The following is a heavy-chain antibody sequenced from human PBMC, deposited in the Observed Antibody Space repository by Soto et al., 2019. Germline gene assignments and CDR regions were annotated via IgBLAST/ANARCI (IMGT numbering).Heavy chain of an antibody. J-gene: IGHJ4*02. CDR2: INHSRST. V-gene: IGHV4-34*01. CDR3: ARARPNILTGYYNVSYFDY. D-gene: IGHD3-9*01. Sequence: SETLSLTCAVYGGSFSGYYWSWIRQPPGKGLEWIGEINHSRSTNYNPSLKSRVTISVDTSKNQFSLKLSSVTAADTAVYYCARARPNILTGYYNVSYFDYWGQGTLVTVSS. CDR1: GGSFSGYY.